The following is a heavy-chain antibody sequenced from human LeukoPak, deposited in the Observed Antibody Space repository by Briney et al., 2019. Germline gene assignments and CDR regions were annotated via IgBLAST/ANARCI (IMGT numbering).Heavy chain of an antibody. V-gene: IGHV4-34*01. CDR3: ARLRDSSGYYSRV. CDR2: INHSGST. D-gene: IGHD3-22*01. J-gene: IGHJ4*02. CDR1: GGSFSGYY. Sequence: KPSETLSLTCAVYGGSFSGYYWSWIRQPPGKGLEWIGEINHSGSTNYNPSLKSRVTISVDTSKNQFSLKLSSVTAADTAVYYCARLRDSSGYYSRVWGQGTLVTVSS.